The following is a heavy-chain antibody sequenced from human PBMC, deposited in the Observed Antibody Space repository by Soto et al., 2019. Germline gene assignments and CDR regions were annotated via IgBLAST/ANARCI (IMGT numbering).Heavy chain of an antibody. CDR3: ARGRAYDSSGYPLFDY. CDR2: IYYSGST. Sequence: QVQLQESGPGLVKPSETLSLTCTVSGGSISSYYWSWIRQPPGKGLEWIGYIYYSGSTNYNPSLKSPVTISVDTSKNQFSLKLSSVTAADTAVYHCARGRAYDSSGYPLFDYWGQGTLVTVSS. D-gene: IGHD3-22*01. J-gene: IGHJ4*02. V-gene: IGHV4-59*01. CDR1: GGSISSYY.